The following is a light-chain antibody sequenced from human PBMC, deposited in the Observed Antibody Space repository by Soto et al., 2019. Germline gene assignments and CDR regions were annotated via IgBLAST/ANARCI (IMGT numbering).Light chain of an antibody. V-gene: IGKV1-39*01. CDR2: DTS. Sequence: DIQMTQSPSSLSASVGDRVTIACRASQTIGTFLNWYQQEPGKAPKVLIYDTSSLQYGVPSRFSGSGSGTYFTLTISRLEPEDFAVYYCQQYGSSPCTFGQGTNVEIK. CDR1: QTIGTF. J-gene: IGKJ1*01. CDR3: QQYGSSPCT.